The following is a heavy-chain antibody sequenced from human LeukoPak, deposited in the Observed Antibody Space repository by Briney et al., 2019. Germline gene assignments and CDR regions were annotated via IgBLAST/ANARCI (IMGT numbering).Heavy chain of an antibody. CDR2: ISAYNGNT. D-gene: IGHD1-26*01. CDR1: GYTFTSYG. V-gene: IGHV1-18*01. CDR3: ARGEIVGATMGILYYSDY. J-gene: IGHJ4*02. Sequence: ASVKVSCKASGYTFTSYGISWVRQAPGQGLEWMGWISAYNGNTNYAQKLQGRVTMTTDTSTSTAYMELRSLRSDDTAVYYCARGEIVGATMGILYYSDYWGQGTLVTVSS.